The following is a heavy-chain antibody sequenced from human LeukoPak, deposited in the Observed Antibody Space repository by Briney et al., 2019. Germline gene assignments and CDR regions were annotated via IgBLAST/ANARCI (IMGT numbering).Heavy chain of an antibody. CDR2: IFYSGTT. CDR1: GGSVSSGSYY. D-gene: IGHD3-22*01. V-gene: IGHV4-61*01. Sequence: KTSETLSLTCTVSGGSVSSGSYYWSWIRQPPGKGLEWIGYIFYSGTTNYNPSLKSRVTMSADTSKNQFSLKLSSVTATDTAVYYCARAIRYYYDSSDYYQYYFDYWGQGTLVSVSS. CDR3: ARAIRYYYDSSDYYQYYFDY. J-gene: IGHJ4*02.